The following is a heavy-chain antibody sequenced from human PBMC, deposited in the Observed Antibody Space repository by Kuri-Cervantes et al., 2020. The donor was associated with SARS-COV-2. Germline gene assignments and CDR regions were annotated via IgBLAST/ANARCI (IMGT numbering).Heavy chain of an antibody. D-gene: IGHD1-20*01. CDR2: IWPDGSNK. V-gene: IGHV3-33*08. CDR1: GLTFSRYV. CDR3: TREWFLNTRITSNFDY. Sequence: GETLCLSCQVSGLTFSRYVMHWVRQAPGKGLEWVAVIWPDGSNKLYAESLKGRFTISRDNSKNTMYLEVNSLRAEDSGVYYCTREWFLNTRITSNFDYWGQGAPVTVSS. J-gene: IGHJ4*02.